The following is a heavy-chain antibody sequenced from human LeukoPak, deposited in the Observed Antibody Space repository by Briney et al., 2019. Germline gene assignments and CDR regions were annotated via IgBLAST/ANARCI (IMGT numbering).Heavy chain of an antibody. CDR3: AKDFRIGYSAHFDY. V-gene: IGHV3-23*01. Sequence: GGSLRLSCVGSGFTFRSHAMSWVRQAPEKGLEFVSGIYENGGTTYYADSVKGRFSISRDNSRNTLYLQMDSLRGEDTAAYYCAKDFRIGYSAHFDYWGQGALVTVSS. CDR1: GFTFRSHA. D-gene: IGHD2-21*01. CDR2: IYENGGTT. J-gene: IGHJ4*02.